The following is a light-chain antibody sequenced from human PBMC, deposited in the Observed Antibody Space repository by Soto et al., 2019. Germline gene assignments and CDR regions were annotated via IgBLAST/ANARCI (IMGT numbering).Light chain of an antibody. CDR2: SND. CDR1: SSNVGSNT. J-gene: IGLJ2*01. V-gene: IGLV1-44*01. Sequence: QSVLTQSPSASGTPGQRVTISCSGSSSNVGSNTVNWYHQLPGTAPKLVIYSNDQRPSGVPDRFSGSKTGTSASLAISGLRSEGEADYYCATWDDSLNVLVFGGGTKLTGL. CDR3: ATWDDSLNVLV.